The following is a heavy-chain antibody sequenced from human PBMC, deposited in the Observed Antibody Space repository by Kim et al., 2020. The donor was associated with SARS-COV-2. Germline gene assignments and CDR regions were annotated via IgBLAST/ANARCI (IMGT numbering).Heavy chain of an antibody. CDR2: IYYSGST. J-gene: IGHJ4*01. V-gene: IGHV4-61*01. D-gene: IGHD6-19*01. CDR3: ASNQRGYSSGWYYFDY. CDR1: GGSVSSGSYY. Sequence: SETLSLTCTVSGGSVSSGSYYWSWIRQPPGKGLEWIGYIYYSGSTNYNPSLKSRVTISVDTSKNQFSLKLSSVTAADTAVYYCASNQRGYSSGWYYFDY.